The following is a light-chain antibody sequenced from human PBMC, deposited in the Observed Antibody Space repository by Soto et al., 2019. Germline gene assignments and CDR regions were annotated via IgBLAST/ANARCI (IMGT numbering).Light chain of an antibody. CDR1: QSVSSY. CDR3: QQRSNWPLT. CDR2: DAS. V-gene: IGKV3-11*01. Sequence: EIVLTQSPATLSLSPGERATLSCRASQSVSSYLAWYQQKPGQAPRLLIYDASNRATGIPARFSGSGSGTAFTLTSSSLEPEDFAVYDCQQRSNWPLTFGGGTKVEIK. J-gene: IGKJ4*01.